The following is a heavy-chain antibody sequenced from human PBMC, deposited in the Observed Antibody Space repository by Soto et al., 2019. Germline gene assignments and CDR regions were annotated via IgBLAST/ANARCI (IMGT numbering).Heavy chain of an antibody. CDR3: ARDPRFGIAAAGRYYYYGMDV. J-gene: IGHJ6*02. D-gene: IGHD6-13*01. Sequence: SETLSLTCTVSGGSISSSNWWSWVRQPPGKGLEWIGEIYHSGSTNYNPSLKSRVTISVDKSKNQFSLKLSSVTAADTAVYYCARDPRFGIAAAGRYYYYGMDVWGQGTTVTVSS. V-gene: IGHV4-4*02. CDR1: GGSISSSNW. CDR2: IYHSGST.